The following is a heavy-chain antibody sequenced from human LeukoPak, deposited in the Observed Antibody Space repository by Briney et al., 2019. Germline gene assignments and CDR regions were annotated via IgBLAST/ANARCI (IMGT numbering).Heavy chain of an antibody. D-gene: IGHD4-17*01. CDR3: AIHDYGDRDAFDI. V-gene: IGHV4-61*02. J-gene: IGHJ3*02. Sequence: SQTLSLTCTVSGGSISSGTYYWRWLRQPAGKGLEWIGRIYSSGSTSYNPSLESRVTISVDTSKNQFSLKLSSVTAADTAVYYCAIHDYGDRDAFDIWGQGTMVTVSS. CDR2: IYSSGST. CDR1: GGSISSGTYY.